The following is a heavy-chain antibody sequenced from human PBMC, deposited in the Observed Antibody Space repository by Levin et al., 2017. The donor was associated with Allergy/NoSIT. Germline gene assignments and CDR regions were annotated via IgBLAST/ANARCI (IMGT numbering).Heavy chain of an antibody. CDR2: IYYSGST. V-gene: IGHV4-39*07. CDR3: ARVMIPGIAADNRE. J-gene: IGHJ4*02. CDR1: GGSISSSSYY. D-gene: IGHD6-13*01. Sequence: SETLSLTCTVSGGSISSSSYYWGWIRQPPGKGLEWIGSIYYSGSTYYNPSLKSRVTISVDTSKNQFSLKLSSVTAADTAVYYCARVMIPGIAADNREWGQGTLVTVSS.